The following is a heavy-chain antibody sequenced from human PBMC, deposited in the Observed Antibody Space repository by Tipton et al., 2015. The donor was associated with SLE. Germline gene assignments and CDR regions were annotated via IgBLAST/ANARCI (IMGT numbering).Heavy chain of an antibody. CDR2: IYYSGST. Sequence: TLSLTCTVSGGSISTYYCAWIRQPPGKGLEWIGYIYYSGSTNYNPSLKSRVTISVDTSKNQFSLKLSSVTAADTAVYYCARVPAVYYYYMDVWGKGTTVTVSS. J-gene: IGHJ6*03. CDR3: ARVPAVYYYYMDV. CDR1: GGSISTYY. D-gene: IGHD2-2*01. V-gene: IGHV4-59*13.